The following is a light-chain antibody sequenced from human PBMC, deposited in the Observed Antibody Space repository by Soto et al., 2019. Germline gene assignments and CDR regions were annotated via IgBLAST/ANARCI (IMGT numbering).Light chain of an antibody. V-gene: IGKV3-15*01. J-gene: IGKJ1*01. Sequence: VMTQSLATLYLSTGERATLSCRASQNIGSSLAWYQQKPGQAPSLLIYGASTRATGIPPRFSGSGSGTEFTLTISSLQSEDFAVYYCQQFNVWPRTFGLGTKV. CDR2: GAS. CDR1: QNIGSS. CDR3: QQFNVWPRT.